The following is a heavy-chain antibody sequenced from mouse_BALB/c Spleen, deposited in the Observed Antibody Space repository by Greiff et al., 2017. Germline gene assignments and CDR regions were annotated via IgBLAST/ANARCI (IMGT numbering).Heavy chain of an antibody. CDR1: GFTFNTYA. J-gene: IGHJ2*01. V-gene: IGHV10-1*02. CDR3: VRERERYYGNYGGFYYFDY. CDR2: IRSKSNNYAT. D-gene: IGHD2-1*01. Sequence: EVQGVESGGGLVQPKGSLKLSCAASGFTFNTYAMNWVRQAPGKGLEWVARIRSKSNNYATYYADSVKDRFTISRDDSQSMLYLQMNNLKTEDTAMYYCVRERERYYGNYGGFYYFDYWGQGTTLTVSS.